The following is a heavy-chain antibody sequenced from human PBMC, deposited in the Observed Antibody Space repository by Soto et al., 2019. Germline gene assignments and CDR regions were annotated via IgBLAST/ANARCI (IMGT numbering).Heavy chain of an antibody. V-gene: IGHV3-30-3*01. CDR3: ARVYCTCGSCYSLFLSRLAV. J-gene: IGHJ6*01. CDR1: VFTFRHFA. Sequence: GGSLRLSCAVSVFTFRHFAMHWVRQGPGKGLECVSVISYDGSNKYYADSVQGQFTISRDNSKNTLYLQMNSLRGEDTAAYYCARVYCTCGSCYSLFLSRLAVWAQGTTVTVSS. CDR2: ISYDGSNK. D-gene: IGHD2-15*01.